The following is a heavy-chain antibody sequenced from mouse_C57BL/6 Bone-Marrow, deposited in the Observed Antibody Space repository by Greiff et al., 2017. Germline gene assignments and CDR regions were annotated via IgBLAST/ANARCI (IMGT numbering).Heavy chain of an antibody. CDR1: GYSFTGYY. CDR3: AREGYYGSSLFAY. D-gene: IGHD1-1*01. Sequence: VQLKQSGPELVKPGASVKISCKASGYSFTGYYMNWVKQSPEKSLEWIGEINPSTGGTTYNQKFKAKATLTVDKSSSTAYMQLKSLTSEDSAVYYCAREGYYGSSLFAYWGQGTLVTVSA. CDR2: INPSTGGT. J-gene: IGHJ3*01. V-gene: IGHV1-42*01.